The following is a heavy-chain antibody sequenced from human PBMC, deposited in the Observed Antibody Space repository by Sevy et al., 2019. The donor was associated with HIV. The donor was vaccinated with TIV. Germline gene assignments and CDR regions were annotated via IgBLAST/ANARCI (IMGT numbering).Heavy chain of an antibody. CDR2: IWYDGSNK. CDR1: GFTFSSYG. Sequence: GGSLRLSCAASGFTFSSYGMHWVRQAPGKGLEWVAVIWYDGSNKYYADSVKGRFTISRDNSKNTLYLQMNSLRAEDTAVYYCAREGYDILTGENYYYYGMDVWGQGTTVTVSS. J-gene: IGHJ6*02. D-gene: IGHD3-9*01. CDR3: AREGYDILTGENYYYYGMDV. V-gene: IGHV3-33*01.